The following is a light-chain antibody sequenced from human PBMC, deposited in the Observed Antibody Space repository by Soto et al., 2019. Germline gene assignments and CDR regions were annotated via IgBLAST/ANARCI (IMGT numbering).Light chain of an antibody. V-gene: IGKV3-15*01. J-gene: IGKJ1*01. Sequence: IVMTQSPATLSVSPGERATFSCRASQNIRTNLAWYQQKPGQVPRLLIYGASTRATGVPARFSGSGSGTDFILTISSLQAEDAAVYFCQQYYSSPQAFGQGTKVDIK. CDR3: QQYYSSPQA. CDR2: GAS. CDR1: QNIRTN.